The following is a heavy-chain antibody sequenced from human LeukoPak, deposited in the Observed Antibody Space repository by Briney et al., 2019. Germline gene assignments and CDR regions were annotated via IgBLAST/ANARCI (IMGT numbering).Heavy chain of an antibody. CDR3: ARGGYSYVMRYYFDY. J-gene: IGHJ4*02. CDR1: GLTVSSNY. Sequence: PGGSLRLSCAASGLTVSSNYMSWVRQAPGKGLEWVSVIYSGGSTYYADSVKGRFTISRDNSKNTLYLQMNSLRAEDTAVYYCARGGYSYVMRYYFDYWAREPWSPSPQ. D-gene: IGHD5-18*01. CDR2: IYSGGST. V-gene: IGHV3-66*01.